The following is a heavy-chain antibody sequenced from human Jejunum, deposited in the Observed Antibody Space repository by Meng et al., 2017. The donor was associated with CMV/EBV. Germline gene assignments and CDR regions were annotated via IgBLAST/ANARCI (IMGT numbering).Heavy chain of an antibody. V-gene: IGHV1-8*01. J-gene: IGHJ6*02. CDR2: MNANSGNT. D-gene: IGHD6-13*01. CDR3: ARTQIAVEAGGTKTKYYYYGLDV. Sequence: KWVRLATGQGLEWMGWMNANSGNTGYAQKFQGRVSMTRDTSTSTAYMELSSLRSEDTAVYFCARTQIAVEAGGTKTKYYYYGLDVWGQGTTVTVSS.